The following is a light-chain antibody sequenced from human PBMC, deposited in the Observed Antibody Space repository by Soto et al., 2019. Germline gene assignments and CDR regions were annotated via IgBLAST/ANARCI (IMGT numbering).Light chain of an antibody. CDR1: QIVSRY. CDR3: QQRSNWPIT. Sequence: EIVWTQCPAGLSXXAXXXXTXXXXASQIVSRYVAWYQQKPGQAPRLLIFDASDRATGIPARFSGSGSGTDFTLTISRLEPEDFAVYYCQQRSNWPITFGQGTRLE. V-gene: IGKV3-11*01. J-gene: IGKJ5*01. CDR2: DAS.